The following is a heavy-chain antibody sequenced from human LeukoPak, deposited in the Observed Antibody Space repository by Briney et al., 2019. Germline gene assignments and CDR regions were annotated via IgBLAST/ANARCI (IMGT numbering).Heavy chain of an antibody. CDR1: GFTFSSYE. CDR3: ARRATTERGHSYGLDY. Sequence: GGSLRLSCAASGFTFSSYEMNWVRQAPGKGLEWVSSISGSSTYIYYADAVKGRFTISRDNAKNSLYLQMNSLRAEDTAVYYCARRATTERGHSYGLDYWGQGTLVTVSS. V-gene: IGHV3-21*01. D-gene: IGHD5-18*01. J-gene: IGHJ4*02. CDR2: ISGSSTYI.